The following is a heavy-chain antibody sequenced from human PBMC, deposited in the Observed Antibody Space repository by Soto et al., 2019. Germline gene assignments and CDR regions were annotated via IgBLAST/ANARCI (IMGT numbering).Heavy chain of an antibody. V-gene: IGHV3-48*01. CDR1: GFILSDCA. D-gene: IGHD1-1*01. J-gene: IGHJ6*03. Sequence: EVQLVESGGGLVQPGGSLRLSCATSGFILSDCAMNWVRQAPGKGLEWVSYISSSSSVIDYADSVKARFTVTRDNARNSLYLHINILRAEDTALYYCAIDLSWGSNWYYYMDVWGKGTVVTVSS. CDR3: AIDLSWGSNWYYYMDV. CDR2: ISSSSSVI.